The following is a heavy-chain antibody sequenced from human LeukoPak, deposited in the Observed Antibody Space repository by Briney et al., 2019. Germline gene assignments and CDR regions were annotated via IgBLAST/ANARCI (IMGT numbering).Heavy chain of an antibody. V-gene: IGHV3-64*01. D-gene: IGHD6-13*01. J-gene: IGHJ4*02. Sequence: PGGSLRLSCAASGFTFSSYAMHWVRQAPGKGLEYVSAISSNGGSTYYANSVKGRFTISRDNSKNTLYLQMNSLRAEDTAVYYCARIVPTGGYSSSWYYFDYWGQGTLVTVSS. CDR2: ISSNGGST. CDR1: GFTFSSYA. CDR3: ARIVPTGGYSSSWYYFDY.